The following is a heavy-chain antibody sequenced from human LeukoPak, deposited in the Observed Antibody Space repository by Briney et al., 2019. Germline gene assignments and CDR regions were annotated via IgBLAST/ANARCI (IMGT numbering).Heavy chain of an antibody. CDR2: IYYSGST. J-gene: IGHJ4*02. V-gene: IGHV4-59*01. CDR1: GDSITSYY. D-gene: IGHD1-14*01. Sequence: SETLSLTCTVSGDSITSYYWTWIRQPPGKGLEWIGYIYYSGSTNYNPSLKSRVTISVDTSKNQFSLRLSSVTAADTAVYYCARNQGDYWGQGTLVTVSS. CDR3: ARNQGDY.